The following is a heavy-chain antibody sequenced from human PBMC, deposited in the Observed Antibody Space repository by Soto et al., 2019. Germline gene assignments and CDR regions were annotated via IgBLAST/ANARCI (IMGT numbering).Heavy chain of an antibody. J-gene: IGHJ5*02. CDR2: IDPSDSYT. Sequence: GESLKISCKGSGYSFTSYWISWVRQMPGKGLEWMGRIDPSDSYTNYSPSFQGHVTISADKSISTAYLQLSSLKASDTAMYYCARGVVVTAILNWFVPWGQGTLLTV. D-gene: IGHD2-21*02. V-gene: IGHV5-10-1*01. CDR3: ARGVVVTAILNWFVP. CDR1: GYSFTSYW.